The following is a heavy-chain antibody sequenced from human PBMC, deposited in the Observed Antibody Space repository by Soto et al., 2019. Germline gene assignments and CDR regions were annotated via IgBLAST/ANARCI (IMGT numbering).Heavy chain of an antibody. D-gene: IGHD5-12*01. CDR3: ARESLLGYSGYDPHFYYYYGMDV. CDR2: INPSGGST. V-gene: IGHV1-46*01. Sequence: QVQLVQSGAEVKKPGASVKVSCKASGYTFTSYYMHWVRQAPGQGLEWMGIINPSGGSTSYAQKFQGRVTMTRDTSTSTVYMELSSLRSEDTAVYYCARESLLGYSGYDPHFYYYYGMDVWGQETTVTVSS. J-gene: IGHJ6*02. CDR1: GYTFTSYY.